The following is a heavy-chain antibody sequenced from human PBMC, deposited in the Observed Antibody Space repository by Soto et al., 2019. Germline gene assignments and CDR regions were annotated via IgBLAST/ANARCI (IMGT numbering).Heavy chain of an antibody. Sequence: GGSLRLSCAASGFTFSSYSMNWVRQAPGKGLEWVSYISSSSSTIYYADSVKGRFTISRDKAKNSLYLQMNSLRDEDTAVYYCARVPPGLWFGDDYWGQGTLVTVSS. J-gene: IGHJ4*02. CDR1: GFTFSSYS. CDR3: ARVPPGLWFGDDY. D-gene: IGHD3-10*01. CDR2: ISSSSSTI. V-gene: IGHV3-48*02.